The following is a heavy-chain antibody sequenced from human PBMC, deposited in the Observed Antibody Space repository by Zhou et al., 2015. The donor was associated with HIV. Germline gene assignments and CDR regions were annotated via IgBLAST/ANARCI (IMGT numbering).Heavy chain of an antibody. CDR3: ARAKPGIAVAGTFDY. D-gene: IGHD6-19*01. J-gene: IGHJ4*02. Sequence: QVQLVQSGAEVKKPGSSVKVSCKASGGTFSSYTISWVRQAPGQGLEWMGRIIPILGIANYAQKFQGRVTITADKSTSTAYMELSSLRSEDTAVYYCARAKPGIAVAGTFDYWGQGTLVTVSS. CDR1: GGTFSSYT. CDR2: IIPILGIA. V-gene: IGHV1-69*02.